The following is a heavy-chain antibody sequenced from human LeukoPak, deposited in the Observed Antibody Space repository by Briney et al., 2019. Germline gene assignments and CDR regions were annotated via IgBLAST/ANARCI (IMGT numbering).Heavy chain of an antibody. CDR2: IYYSGST. J-gene: IGHJ3*02. D-gene: IGHD5-24*01. CDR1: AGSTSRYY. V-gene: IGHV4-59*01. CDR3: ARNRMATIVHDAYDI. Sequence: PSETLSLTCSVSAGSTSRYYWAWFRQPPGKGLEWVGNIYYSGSTNYNPSLKSRVTISVDTSNNQFSLKLSSVTAADTAVYYCARNRMATIVHDAYDIWGQGTMVTVSS.